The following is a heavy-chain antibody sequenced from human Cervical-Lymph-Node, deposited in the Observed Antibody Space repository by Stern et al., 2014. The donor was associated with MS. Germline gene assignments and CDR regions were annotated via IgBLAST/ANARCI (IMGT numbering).Heavy chain of an antibody. CDR2: LSNEGSKQ. CDR1: GFIFSSYA. V-gene: IGHV3-30-3*01. Sequence: VQLVESGGGVVQPGTSLRLSCAASGFIFSSYAMHWVRQAPGKGLDWVAFLSNEGSKQFYAASVKGRFTISRDNSNNTLYLQMNSLRPEDTAVYCCARDTCGGGGFYFRYWGQGILITVSS. J-gene: IGHJ4*02. D-gene: IGHD2-15*01. CDR3: ARDTCGGGGFYFRY.